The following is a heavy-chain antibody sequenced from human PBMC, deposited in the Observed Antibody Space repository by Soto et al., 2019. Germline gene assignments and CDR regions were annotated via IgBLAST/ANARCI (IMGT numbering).Heavy chain of an antibody. J-gene: IGHJ6*02. CDR2: IIPIFGTA. V-gene: IGHV1-69*13. CDR1: GGTFSSYA. CDR3: ARSVDIVATTSNYYYYYGMDV. Sequence: SVEVSCRASGGTFSSYAISWVRQAPGQGLEWMGGIIPIFGTANYAQKFQGRATITADESTSTAYMELSSLRSEDTAVYYCARSVDIVATTSNYYYYYGMDVWGQGTTVTVSS. D-gene: IGHD5-12*01.